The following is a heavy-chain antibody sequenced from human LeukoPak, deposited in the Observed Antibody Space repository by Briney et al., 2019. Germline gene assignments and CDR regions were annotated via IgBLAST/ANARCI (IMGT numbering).Heavy chain of an antibody. D-gene: IGHD2-21*01. CDR2: INPNSGGT. V-gene: IGHV1-2*02. CDR3: ARDRANLELPPDAFDI. CDR1: GYTFTSYA. J-gene: IGHJ3*02. Sequence: ASVKVSCKASGYTFTSYAMNWVRQAPGQGLEWMGWINPNSGGTNYAQKFQGRVTMTRDTSISTAYMELSRLRSDDTAVYYCARDRANLELPPDAFDIWGQGTMVIVSS.